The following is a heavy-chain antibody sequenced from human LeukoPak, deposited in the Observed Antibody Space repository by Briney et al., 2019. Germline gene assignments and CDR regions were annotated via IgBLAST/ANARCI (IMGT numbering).Heavy chain of an antibody. Sequence: GGSLRLSCAASGFTFSSYSMNWVRQAPGKGLEWVSYISSSSSTIYYADSVKGRFTISRDNAKNSLYLQMNSLRAEDTAVYYCARGQVRSMSSYIFWGQGTMVTVSS. CDR3: ARGQVRSMSSYIF. V-gene: IGHV3-48*01. D-gene: IGHD6-6*01. J-gene: IGHJ3*01. CDR1: GFTFSSYS. CDR2: ISSSSSTI.